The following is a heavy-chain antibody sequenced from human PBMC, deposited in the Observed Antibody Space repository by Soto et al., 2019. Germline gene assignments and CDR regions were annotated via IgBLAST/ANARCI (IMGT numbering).Heavy chain of an antibody. J-gene: IGHJ6*02. D-gene: IGHD3-22*01. CDR1: GGSFSGYY. CDR3: ARGNSTYYYDSSGDYYALIYGMDV. V-gene: IGHV4-34*01. Sequence: QVQLQQWGAGLLKPSETLSLTCAVYGGSFSGYYWSWIRQPPGKGLEWIGEINHSGSTNYNPSLKSRVTISVDTSKNQFSLKLSSVTAADTAVYYCARGNSTYYYDSSGDYYALIYGMDVWGQGTTVTVSS. CDR2: INHSGST.